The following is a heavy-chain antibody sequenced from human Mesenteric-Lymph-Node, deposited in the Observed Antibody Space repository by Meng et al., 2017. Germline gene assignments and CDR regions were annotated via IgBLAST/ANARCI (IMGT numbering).Heavy chain of an antibody. D-gene: IGHD3-10*01. J-gene: IGHJ4*02. V-gene: IGHV4-4*02. CDR2: IYHSGST. CDR1: GASIGSSTW. Sequence: QVQLQESGPGLVKPSGTLSLLCAVSGASIGSSTWWTWVRQPPEKGLEWIGEIYHSGSTNYNPSLKSRLTLSVDKSKSQFSLELISVTAADTAVYYCARGRRFGSGRYALDYWGQGTLVTVSS. CDR3: ARGRRFGSGRYALDY.